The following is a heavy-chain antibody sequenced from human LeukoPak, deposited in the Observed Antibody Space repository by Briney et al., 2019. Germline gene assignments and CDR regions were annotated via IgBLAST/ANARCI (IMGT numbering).Heavy chain of an antibody. CDR3: AKDQDIVVVVAAD. CDR2: ISSSNSYT. J-gene: IGHJ4*02. D-gene: IGHD2-15*01. Sequence: GGSLRLSCAASGFSFTSYSFNWVRQAPGKGLEWVSSISSSNSYTYYADSVKGRFTISRDNAKNSLYLQMDNLRADDTAVYYCAKDQDIVVVVAADWGQGTLVTVSS. V-gene: IGHV3-21*01. CDR1: GFSFTSYS.